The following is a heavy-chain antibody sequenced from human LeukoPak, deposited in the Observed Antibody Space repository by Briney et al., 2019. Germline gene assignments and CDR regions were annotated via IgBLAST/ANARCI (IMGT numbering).Heavy chain of an antibody. Sequence: PSETLSLTCTVSGGSITNYYWSWIRQPPGEGLEWIGYIFYTGSTNYNPSLRSRVTISVDTSKNQFSLKMTSVTVADTAVYYCARHPSGYSYNDYWGQGTLVTVSS. CDR2: IFYTGST. D-gene: IGHD5-18*01. J-gene: IGHJ4*02. CDR1: GGSITNYY. CDR3: ARHPSGYSYNDY. V-gene: IGHV4-59*08.